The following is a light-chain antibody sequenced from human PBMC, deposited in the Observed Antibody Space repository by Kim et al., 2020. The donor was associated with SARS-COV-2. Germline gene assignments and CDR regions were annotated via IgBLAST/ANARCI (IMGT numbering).Light chain of an antibody. CDR3: QSADGSGTYV. J-gene: IGLJ1*01. CDR1: TLPEKQ. CDR2: KDS. V-gene: IGLV3-25*03. Sequence: PGKTARMTCSGETLPEKQTYWYQQKSGQAPLLVIYKDSGRPSGIPGRFSGSSSGTTVTLTISGVQAEDDADYYCQSADGSGTYVFGTGTKVTVL.